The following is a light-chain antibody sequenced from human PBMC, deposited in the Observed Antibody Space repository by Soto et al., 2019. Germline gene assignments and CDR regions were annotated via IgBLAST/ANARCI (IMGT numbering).Light chain of an antibody. CDR1: SGHSSYA. CDR3: RTWGTGIAV. Sequence: QAVVTQSPSASASLGASVKLTCTLSSGHSSYAIAWHQQQPEKGPRYLMKVNRDGSHNKGDGIPDRFSGSSSGAERYLTISSLQSEDEADYYCRTWGTGIAVFGGGTQLTVL. CDR2: VNRDGSH. J-gene: IGLJ7*01. V-gene: IGLV4-69*01.